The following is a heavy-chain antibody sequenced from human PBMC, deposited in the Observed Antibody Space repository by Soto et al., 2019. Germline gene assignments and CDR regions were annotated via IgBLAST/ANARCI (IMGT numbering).Heavy chain of an antibody. D-gene: IGHD2-21*02. V-gene: IGHV1-69*06. Sequence: QVYLVQSGAEVKKPGSSVKISCKASGGIFSSNTINWVRQAAGQGLEWMGGIIPLFATANYAEKFQARVTSTADKSTKTEYMELTSQRSEDTAVYYCASKAACGGDCYAFDSWGQGTLVTVSS. CDR2: IIPLFATA. J-gene: IGHJ4*02. CDR1: GGIFSSNT. CDR3: ASKAACGGDCYAFDS.